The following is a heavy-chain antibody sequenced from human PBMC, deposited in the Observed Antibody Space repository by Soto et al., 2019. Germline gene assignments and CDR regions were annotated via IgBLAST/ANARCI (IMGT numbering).Heavy chain of an antibody. J-gene: IGHJ4*02. V-gene: IGHV3-74*01. Sequence: GGSLRLSCAASGFTFSSYWMHWVRQAPGKGLVWVSRINSDGSSTSYADSVKGRFTISRDNAKNALYLQMNSLRAEDTAVYYCARGIGVVVPAATDFDYWGQGTLVTVSS. D-gene: IGHD2-2*01. CDR1: GFTFSSYW. CDR3: ARGIGVVVPAATDFDY. CDR2: INSDGSST.